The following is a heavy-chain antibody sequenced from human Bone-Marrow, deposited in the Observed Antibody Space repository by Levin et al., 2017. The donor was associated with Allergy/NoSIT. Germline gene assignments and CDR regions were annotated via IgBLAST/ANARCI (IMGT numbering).Heavy chain of an antibody. CDR3: ARPWVQDGNNYYFYGMDV. D-gene: IGHD5-24*01. Sequence: GGSLRLSCEASGFTFTDYSISWVRQAPGKGLQWVSSISGSGRYIYSADSMKGRLNISRDSAQNSLFLHIHSLRAEDTAVYYCARPWVQDGNNYYFYGMDVWGRGTTVTVSS. J-gene: IGHJ6*02. CDR2: ISGSGRYI. CDR1: GFTFTDYS. V-gene: IGHV3-21*01.